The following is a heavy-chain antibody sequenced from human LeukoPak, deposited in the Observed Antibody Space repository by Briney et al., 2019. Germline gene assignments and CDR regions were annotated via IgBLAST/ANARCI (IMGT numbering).Heavy chain of an antibody. CDR2: LYTIGST. D-gene: IGHD4-17*01. CDR3: AGSAPSVTSYYFDS. J-gene: IGHJ4*02. CDR1: GGPFSGYY. Sequence: PSETLSLTCAVYGGPFSGYYWSWLRQPRGKGLEGMGRLYTIGSTNYNPSLKSRVTMSLDTSNNQFSLTLNSVTAADTAVYYCAGSAPSVTSYYFDSWGQGPLVTVPS. V-gene: IGHV4-59*10.